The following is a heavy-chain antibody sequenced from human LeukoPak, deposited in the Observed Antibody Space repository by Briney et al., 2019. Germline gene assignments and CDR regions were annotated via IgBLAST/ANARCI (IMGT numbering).Heavy chain of an antibody. CDR3: AVFHSSSKSYYYYYMDV. CDR1: GFTFSSYS. D-gene: IGHD6-6*01. CDR2: ISSSSSYI. J-gene: IGHJ6*03. Sequence: PGGSLRLSCAASGFTFSSYSMNWVRQAPGKGLEWVSSISSSSSYIYYADSVKGRFTISRDNAKNSLYLQMNSLRAEDTAVYYCAVFHSSSKSYYYYYMDVWGKGTTVTVSS. V-gene: IGHV3-21*01.